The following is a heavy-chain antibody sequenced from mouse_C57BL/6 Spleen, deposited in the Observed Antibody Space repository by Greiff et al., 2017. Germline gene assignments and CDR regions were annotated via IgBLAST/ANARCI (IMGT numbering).Heavy chain of an antibody. Sequence: VQLQQPGAELVKPGPSVKMSCKASGYTFTSYWITWVKQRPGQGLEWIGDIYPGSGSTNYNEKFKSKATLTVDTSSSTAYMQLSSLTSEDSAVYYCARSRYYSNYFDYWGQGTTLTVSS. CDR3: ARSRYYSNYFDY. J-gene: IGHJ2*01. CDR2: IYPGSGST. CDR1: GYTFTSYW. D-gene: IGHD2-5*01. V-gene: IGHV1-55*01.